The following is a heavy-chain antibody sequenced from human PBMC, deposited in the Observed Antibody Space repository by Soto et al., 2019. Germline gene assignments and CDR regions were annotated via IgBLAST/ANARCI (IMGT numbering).Heavy chain of an antibody. CDR3: ARGEAWGSYHIDSYYFDY. J-gene: IGHJ4*02. D-gene: IGHD3-16*02. Sequence: GGSLRLSCAASGFTFSSYSMNWVRQAPGKGLEWVSSISSSSSYIYYADSVKGRFTISRDNAKNSLHLQMNSLRAEDTAVYYCARGEAWGSYHIDSYYFDYWGQGTLVTVSS. CDR2: ISSSSSYI. CDR1: GFTFSSYS. V-gene: IGHV3-21*01.